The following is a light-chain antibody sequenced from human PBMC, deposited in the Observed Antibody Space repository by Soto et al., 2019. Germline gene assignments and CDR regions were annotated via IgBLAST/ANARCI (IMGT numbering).Light chain of an antibody. CDR3: AAWDDSLSGRGV. V-gene: IGLV1-47*02. J-gene: IGLJ1*01. Sequence: QSALTQPPSASGTPGQRVTISCSGSSSNIGSNSVNWYQQLPGTAPKLLIYSNDRRPSGVPDRFSGSKSGTSASLAISGLRSEDEADYYCAAWDDSLSGRGVFGTGTKVTVL. CDR1: SSNIGSNS. CDR2: SND.